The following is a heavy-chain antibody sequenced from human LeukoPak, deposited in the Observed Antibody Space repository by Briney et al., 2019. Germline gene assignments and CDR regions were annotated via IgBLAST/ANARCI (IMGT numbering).Heavy chain of an antibody. J-gene: IGHJ4*01. CDR1: GFTFGSYP. CDR3: ARPISGSNGISNY. Sequence: GGSLRLSCVASGFTFGSYPMTWVRQAPGKGLEWVSSIIAGGGATFYADSVKGRFSISRDNSRNTLYLQMNSLRTDDTAIYYCARPISGSNGISNYWGHGTLVTVSS. D-gene: IGHD2-8*01. V-gene: IGHV3-23*01. CDR2: IIAGGGAT.